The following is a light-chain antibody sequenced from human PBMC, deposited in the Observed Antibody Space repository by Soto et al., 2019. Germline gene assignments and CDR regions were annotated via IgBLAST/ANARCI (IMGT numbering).Light chain of an antibody. CDR3: QQYNNWPLT. CDR2: AAS. J-gene: IGKJ1*01. V-gene: IGKV3-15*01. CDR1: QSISSN. Sequence: EIVMTQSPATLSVSPGERATLSCRASQSISSNLAWYQQKPGQAPRLLIYAASTRATGLPARFSGSGSGTEFTLTISSLQSEDFAVYSCQQYNNWPLTFGKGTKWIS.